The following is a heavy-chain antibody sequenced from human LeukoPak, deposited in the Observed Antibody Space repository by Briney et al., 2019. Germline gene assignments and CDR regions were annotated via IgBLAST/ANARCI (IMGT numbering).Heavy chain of an antibody. V-gene: IGHV4-39*01. D-gene: IGHD6-13*01. Sequence: PSETLSLTCTVSGGSISSSSYYWGWIRQPPGKGLEWIGSIYYSGSTYYNPSLKSRVTISVDTSKNQFSLKLSSVTAADTAVYYCARGLIAAAGTWLSNWFDPGAREPWSPSPQ. J-gene: IGHJ5*02. CDR2: IYYSGST. CDR3: ARGLIAAAGTWLSNWFDP. CDR1: GGSISSSSYY.